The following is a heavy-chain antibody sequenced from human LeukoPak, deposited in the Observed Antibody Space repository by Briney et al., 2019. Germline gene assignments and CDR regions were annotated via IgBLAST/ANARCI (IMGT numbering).Heavy chain of an antibody. V-gene: IGHV3-53*01. D-gene: IGHD5/OR15-5a*01. Sequence: GGSLRLSCAASGFTVSSNYMSWVRQAPGKGLEWVSVVYSGGSTYYADSVKGRFTISRDNSKNTLYLQMNSLRAEDTAVYYCARAVQNSVRFDFWGQGILVSVSS. CDR1: GFTVSSNY. J-gene: IGHJ5*01. CDR2: VYSGGST. CDR3: ARAVQNSVRFDF.